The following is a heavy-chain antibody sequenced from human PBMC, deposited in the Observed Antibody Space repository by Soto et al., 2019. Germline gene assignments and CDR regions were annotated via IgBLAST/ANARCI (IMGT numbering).Heavy chain of an antibody. CDR1: GGSISSYY. CDR2: IYYSGST. V-gene: IGHV4-59*07. Sequence: SHSLSLGCTASGGSISSYYWRWISQRPGKGLEWIGYIYYSGSTNYNPSLKSRVTISVDTSKNQFSLKLSSVTAADTAVYYCARYAVAGYFYYGMYVWGQGTTVTVSS. J-gene: IGHJ6*02. D-gene: IGHD6-19*01. CDR3: ARYAVAGYFYYGMYV.